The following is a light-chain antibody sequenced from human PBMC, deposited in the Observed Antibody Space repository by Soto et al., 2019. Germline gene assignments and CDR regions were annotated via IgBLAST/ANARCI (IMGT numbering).Light chain of an antibody. CDR1: SSNNGSNY. V-gene: IGLV1-47*01. CDR3: AAWDDSLSGPLYV. J-gene: IGLJ1*01. CDR2: RNN. Sequence: QSALTQPPSASWTPGQRVTISFSGSSSNNGSNYVYWYQQLPGTAPKLLIYRNNQRPSGVPDRFSGSKSGTSASLAISGLRSEDEADYYCAAWDDSLSGPLYVFGTGTKVTVL.